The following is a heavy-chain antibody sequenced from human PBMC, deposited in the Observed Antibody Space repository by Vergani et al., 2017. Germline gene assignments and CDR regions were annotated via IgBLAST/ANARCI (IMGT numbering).Heavy chain of an antibody. Sequence: QVQLQQWGAGLLKPSETLSLTCAVYGGSFSGYYWSWIRQPPGKGLEWIGEINHSGSTNYNPSLKSRVTISVDTSKNQFSLKLSSVTAADTAVYYCARGRWESLNAFDIWGQGTMVTVSS. CDR3: ARGRWESLNAFDI. CDR2: INHSGST. D-gene: IGHD1-26*01. CDR1: GGSFSGYY. J-gene: IGHJ3*02. V-gene: IGHV4-34*01.